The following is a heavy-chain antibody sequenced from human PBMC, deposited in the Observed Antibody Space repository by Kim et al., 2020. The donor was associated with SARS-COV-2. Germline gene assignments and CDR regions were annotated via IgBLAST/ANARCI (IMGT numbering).Heavy chain of an antibody. D-gene: IGHD2-2*01. V-gene: IGHV1-2*02. CDR1: GYTFTGYY. CDR2: INPNSGGT. J-gene: IGHJ6*02. CDR3: ARDLLVVPAAILDYYYYGMDV. Sequence: ASVKVSCKASGYTFTGYYMHWVRQAPGQGLEWMGWINPNSGGTNYAQKFQGRVTMTRDTSISTAYMELSRLRSDDTAVYYCARDLLVVPAAILDYYYYGMDVWGQGTTVTVSS.